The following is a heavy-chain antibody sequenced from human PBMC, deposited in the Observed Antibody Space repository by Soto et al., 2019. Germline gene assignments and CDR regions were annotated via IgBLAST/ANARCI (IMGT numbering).Heavy chain of an antibody. V-gene: IGHV3-33*01. Sequence: PVGSLRLSCAASGFTFSGYGMHWVRQAPGKGLEWVAVIWYDGSNKYYADSVKGRFTISRDNSKNTLYLQMNSLRAEDTAVYYCARQYYYGSGSFYGMDVWGQGTTVTVSS. D-gene: IGHD3-10*01. CDR2: IWYDGSNK. CDR1: GFTFSGYG. CDR3: ARQYYYGSGSFYGMDV. J-gene: IGHJ6*02.